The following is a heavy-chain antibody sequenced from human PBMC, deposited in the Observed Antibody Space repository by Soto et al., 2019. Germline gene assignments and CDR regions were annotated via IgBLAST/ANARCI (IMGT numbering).Heavy chain of an antibody. D-gene: IGHD3-22*01. J-gene: IGHJ6*02. CDR1: GGTFSSYA. V-gene: IGHV1-69*12. Sequence: QVQLVQSGAEVKKPGSSVKVSCKASGGTFSSYAISWVRQAPGQGLEWMGGIIPIFGTANYAQKFQGRVTITADESTSTAYMELSSLRSEDKAVYYCARDRHDSSGYYGPYYYGMDVWGQGTTVTVSS. CDR3: ARDRHDSSGYYGPYYYGMDV. CDR2: IIPIFGTA.